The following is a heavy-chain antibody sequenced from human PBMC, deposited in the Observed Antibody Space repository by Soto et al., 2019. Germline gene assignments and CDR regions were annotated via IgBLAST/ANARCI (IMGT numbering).Heavy chain of an antibody. CDR2: IYPGGSDT. J-gene: IGHJ4*02. D-gene: IGHD6-13*01. CDR1: GYSFTSFW. CDR3: ARLSSSSHTLDY. V-gene: IGHV5-51*01. Sequence: GEFLKISCKGAGYSFTSFWIGWVRQMPGKGLEWMGIIYPGGSDTRYSPSFQGQVTISADKSISTAYLQWSSLKASDTAMYYCARLSSSSHTLDYWGQGTLVTVSS.